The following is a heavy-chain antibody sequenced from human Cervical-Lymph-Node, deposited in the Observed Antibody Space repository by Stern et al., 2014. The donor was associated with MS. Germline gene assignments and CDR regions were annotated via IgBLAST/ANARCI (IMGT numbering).Heavy chain of an antibody. CDR3: ARVDYGDDYYGMDV. CDR2: IYYSGST. CDR1: GGSISSYY. Sequence: QMQLVQSGPGLVKPSETLSLTCTVSGGSISSYYWSWIRQPPGKGLEWIGYIYYSGSTNYNPSLKSRVTISVDTSKNQFSLKLSSVTAADTAVYYCARVDYGDDYYGMDVWGQGTTVTVSS. V-gene: IGHV4-59*01. J-gene: IGHJ6*02. D-gene: IGHD4-17*01.